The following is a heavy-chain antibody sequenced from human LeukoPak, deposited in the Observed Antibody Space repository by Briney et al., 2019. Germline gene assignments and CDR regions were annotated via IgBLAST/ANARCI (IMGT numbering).Heavy chain of an antibody. V-gene: IGHV3-48*04. J-gene: IGHJ6*03. CDR3: ARAGDLSYYDFWSGAGGDYYYYMDV. CDR2: IRSYDSTI. Sequence: PGGSLRLSCAASGFTFRRYGMHWVRQAPGKGLEWVSYIRSYDSTIYYADSVKGRFTISRDNAKNSLYLQMNSLRAEDTAVYYCARAGDLSYYDFWSGAGGDYYYYMDVWGKGTTVTVSS. D-gene: IGHD3-3*01. CDR1: GFTFRRYG.